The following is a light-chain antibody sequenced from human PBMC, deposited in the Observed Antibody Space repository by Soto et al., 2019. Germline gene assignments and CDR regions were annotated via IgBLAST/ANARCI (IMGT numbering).Light chain of an antibody. CDR3: QQYNNWPPIT. CDR1: QSVSSN. V-gene: IGKV3-15*01. Sequence: EIVMTQSPATLSVSPGERATLSCRASQSVSSNLAWYQQKPGQAPRLLIYDASTRATGFPARFSGSGSGTEFTLTINSLQSEDSAVYYCQQYNNWPPITFGQGTRLEMK. CDR2: DAS. J-gene: IGKJ5*01.